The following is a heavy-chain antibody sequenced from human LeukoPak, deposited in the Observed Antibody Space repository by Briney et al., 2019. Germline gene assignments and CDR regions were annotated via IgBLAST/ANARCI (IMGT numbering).Heavy chain of an antibody. D-gene: IGHD4-11*01. CDR1: GYTFTSYY. CDR2: INPSGGST. Sequence: ASVKVSCKASGYTFTSYYMLWVRQAPGQGLEWMGIINPSGGSTSYAQKFQGRVAMTRDTSTSTVYMELSSLRSEDTAVYYCARSLRMTTGDYWGQGTLVTVSS. J-gene: IGHJ4*02. V-gene: IGHV1-46*01. CDR3: ARSLRMTTGDY.